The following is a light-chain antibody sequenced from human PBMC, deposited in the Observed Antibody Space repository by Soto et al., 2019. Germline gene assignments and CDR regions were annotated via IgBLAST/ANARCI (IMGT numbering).Light chain of an antibody. CDR3: QPYNSYPWT. V-gene: IGKV1-5*01. J-gene: IGKJ1*01. CDR2: DAS. CDR1: QSISSW. Sequence: DIQMTQSPSTLSASVGDRVTITCRASQSISSWLAWYQQKPGKAPKLLIYDASSLESGVPSRFSGSGSGTEFTLTISSLQPDDFATYCCQPYNSYPWTFGQGTKVEIK.